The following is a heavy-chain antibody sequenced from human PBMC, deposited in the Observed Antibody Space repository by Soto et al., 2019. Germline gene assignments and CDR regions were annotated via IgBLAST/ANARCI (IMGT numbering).Heavy chain of an antibody. J-gene: IGHJ4*02. CDR2: ISWNSGSI. CDR1: GFTFDDYA. Sequence: SLKISCAASGFTFDDYAMHWVRQAPGKGLEWVSGISWNSGSIGYADSVKGRFTISRDNAKNSLYLQMNSLRAEDTALYYCAKDIVVVPAAYFDYWGQGTLVTVSS. CDR3: AKDIVVVPAAYFDY. V-gene: IGHV3-9*01. D-gene: IGHD2-2*01.